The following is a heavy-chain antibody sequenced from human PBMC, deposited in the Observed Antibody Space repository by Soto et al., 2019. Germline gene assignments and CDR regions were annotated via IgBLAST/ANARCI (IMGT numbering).Heavy chain of an antibody. J-gene: IGHJ6*02. Sequence: QVQLVQSGAEVKKPGSSVKVSCKASGGTFSSYTISWVRQAPGQGLEWMGRIIPILGIANYAQKFQGRVTSTADKTTSTAYMELSSLRSEDTAVYYCARAGYCSSTSCSTVYYYGMDVWGQGTTVTVSS. CDR3: ARAGYCSSTSCSTVYYYGMDV. CDR2: IIPILGIA. V-gene: IGHV1-69*02. CDR1: GGTFSSYT. D-gene: IGHD2-2*01.